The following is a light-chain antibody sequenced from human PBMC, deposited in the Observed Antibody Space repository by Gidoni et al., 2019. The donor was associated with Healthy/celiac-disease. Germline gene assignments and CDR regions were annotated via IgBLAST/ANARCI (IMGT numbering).Light chain of an antibody. V-gene: IGLV2-14*01. CDR3: SSYTSSSTHVV. CDR1: SSDVGGYNY. CDR2: EVS. J-gene: IGLJ2*01. Sequence: QSALTQPASVSGSPGQSITISCTGTSSDVGGYNYVSWYQPHPGKAPKLMIYEVSNRPSGVSNLFSGSKSGNTSSLTISGLQAEDEADYYCSSYTSSSTHVVFGGGTTLTVL.